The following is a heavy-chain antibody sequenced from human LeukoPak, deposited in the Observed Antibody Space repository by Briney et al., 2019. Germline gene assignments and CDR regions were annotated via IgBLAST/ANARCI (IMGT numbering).Heavy chain of an antibody. CDR2: ISVYNGNT. CDR1: GSTFTNYG. J-gene: IGHJ3*02. D-gene: IGHD4-23*01. V-gene: IGHV1-18*01. Sequence: ASVKVSCKASGSTFTNYGISWVRQAPGQGLEWMGWISVYNGNTKYAQNLQGRATMTTDTSTSTAYMELRSLRSDDTAVYYCARGLDYGGNTLVLSASDMWGQGTMVTV. CDR3: ARGLDYGGNTLVLSASDM.